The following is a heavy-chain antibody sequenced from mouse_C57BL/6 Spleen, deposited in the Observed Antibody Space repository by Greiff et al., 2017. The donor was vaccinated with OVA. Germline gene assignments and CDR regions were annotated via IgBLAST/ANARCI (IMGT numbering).Heavy chain of an antibody. Sequence: VKLQESGAELARPGASVKMSCKASGYTFTSYTMHWVKQRPGQGLEWIGYINPSSGYTKYNQKFKDKATLTADKSSSTAYMQLSSLTSEDSAVYYCARSGYGNYLYAMDYWGQGTSVTVSS. CDR2: INPSSGYT. CDR1: GYTFTSYT. V-gene: IGHV1-4*01. CDR3: ARSGYGNYLYAMDY. J-gene: IGHJ4*01. D-gene: IGHD2-1*01.